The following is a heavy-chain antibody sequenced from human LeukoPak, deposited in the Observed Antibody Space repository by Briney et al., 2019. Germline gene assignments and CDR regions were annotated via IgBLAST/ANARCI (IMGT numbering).Heavy chain of an antibody. Sequence: SETLSLTCTVSGGSISSGSYYWSWIRQPAGKGLEWIGRIYTSGSTNYNPSLKSRATMSVDTSKNQFSLKLSSVTAADTAVYYCAITYYDFWSAQGDAFDIWGQGTMVTVSS. CDR2: IYTSGST. D-gene: IGHD3-3*01. CDR1: GGSISSGSYY. J-gene: IGHJ3*02. CDR3: AITYYDFWSAQGDAFDI. V-gene: IGHV4-61*02.